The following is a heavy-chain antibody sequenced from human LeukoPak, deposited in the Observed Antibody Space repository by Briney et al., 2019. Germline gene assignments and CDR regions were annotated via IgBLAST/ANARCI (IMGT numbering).Heavy chain of an antibody. CDR3: TRAVRTPRYFYYYMDV. J-gene: IGHJ6*03. CDR2: IYTGGTP. V-gene: IGHV3-53*01. CDR1: GFTVSIDY. D-gene: IGHD2-15*01. Sequence: AGGSLRLSCAASGFTVSIDYMAWVRQAPGKGLEWVSVIYTGGTPYYADSVRGRFVISRDNSKNLVYLQINSLRVDGTAVYYCTRAVRTPRYFYYYMDVWGKGTTVIVSS.